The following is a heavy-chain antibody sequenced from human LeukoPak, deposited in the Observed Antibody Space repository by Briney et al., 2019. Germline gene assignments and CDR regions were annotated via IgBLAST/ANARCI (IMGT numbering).Heavy chain of an antibody. CDR1: GGSINSGNW. CDR3: LNSSGWGFGQ. CDR2: IYHNGST. J-gene: IGHJ4*02. D-gene: IGHD6-19*01. Sequence: KPSETLSLTCAVSGGSINSGNWWSWVRQPPGKGLEWIGEIYHNGSTNYTPSLRSRVTMSVDKSKNQFSLRLTSMTAADTAVYYCLNSSGWGFGQWGQGALVTVSS. V-gene: IGHV4-4*02.